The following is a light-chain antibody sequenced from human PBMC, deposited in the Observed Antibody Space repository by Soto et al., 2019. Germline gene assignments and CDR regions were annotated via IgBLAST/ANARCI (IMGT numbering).Light chain of an antibody. V-gene: IGKV3-20*01. CDR1: QSVSSSY. CDR3: QQYGSSPSMYT. J-gene: IGKJ2*01. CDR2: GAS. Sequence: EIVVTQSPGTLSLSPGERATLSCRASQSVSSSYLAWYQQKPGQAPRLLIYGASSRATGIPDRFSGSGSGTDFTLTISRLEPEDFAVYYCQQYGSSPSMYTFGQGTKLEIK.